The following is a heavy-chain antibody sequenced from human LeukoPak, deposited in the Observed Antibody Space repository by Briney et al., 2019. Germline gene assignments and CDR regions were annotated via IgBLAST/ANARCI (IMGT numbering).Heavy chain of an antibody. V-gene: IGHV1-69*13. CDR2: IIPIFGTA. CDR3: AKGSPYWAGIFDY. J-gene: IGHJ4*02. Sequence: GASVKVSCKASGGTFSSYAISWVRQAPGQGLEWMGGIIPIFGTANYAQKFQGRVTITADESTSTAYMELSSLRSEDTAVYYCAKGSPYWAGIFDYWGQGTLVTVCS. CDR1: GGTFSSYA. D-gene: IGHD6-19*01.